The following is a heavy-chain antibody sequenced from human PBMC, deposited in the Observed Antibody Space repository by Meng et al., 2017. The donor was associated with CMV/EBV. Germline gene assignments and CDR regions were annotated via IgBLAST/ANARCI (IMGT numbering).Heavy chain of an antibody. CDR3: AKDLYYSFDY. Sequence: VEVGGGGVPFGGFLYTAVAASGTLFSSSAMHRVGQPPGKGLEWVAFIANDGSAKTYTDSVEGRFTISRDDSENTVYLEMNSLRVEDTAVYYCAKDLYYSFDYWGQGTLVTVSS. J-gene: IGHJ4*02. V-gene: IGHV3-30*02. D-gene: IGHD2-8*01. CDR1: GTLFSSSA. CDR2: IANDGSAK.